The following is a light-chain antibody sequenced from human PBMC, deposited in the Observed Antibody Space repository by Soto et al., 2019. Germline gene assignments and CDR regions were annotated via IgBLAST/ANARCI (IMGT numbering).Light chain of an antibody. CDR1: QDISNY. CDR3: QQYDNLPPYT. V-gene: IGKV1-33*01. Sequence: DLQMTQSPSSLSASVGDRVTITCQASQDISNYLNWYQQKPGKAPKLLIYDASTLETGVTSRFSGSRYGTDFTLTISSLQPEDIATYYCQQYDNLPPYTFGQGTKLEIK. J-gene: IGKJ2*01. CDR2: DAS.